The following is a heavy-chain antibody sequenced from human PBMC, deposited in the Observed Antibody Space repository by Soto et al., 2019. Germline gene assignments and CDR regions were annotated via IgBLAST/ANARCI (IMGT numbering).Heavy chain of an antibody. J-gene: IGHJ4*02. CDR1: GGSISSGGYS. CDR2: IYHSGST. CDR3: ARGMTTVTTFDY. Sequence: SETLSLTCAVSGGSISSGGYSWSWIRQPPGKGLEWIGYIYHSGSTYYNPSLKSRVTISVDRSKNQISLKLSSVTAADTAMYYCARGMTTVTTFDYWGQGTLVTVSS. D-gene: IGHD4-17*01. V-gene: IGHV4-30-2*01.